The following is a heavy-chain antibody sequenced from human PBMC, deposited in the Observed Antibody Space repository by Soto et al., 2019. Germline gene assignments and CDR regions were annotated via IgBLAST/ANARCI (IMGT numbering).Heavy chain of an antibody. J-gene: IGHJ5*02. D-gene: IGHD3-10*01. Sequence: EVQLVESGGGLIQPGGSLRLSCAASGFTVSTKYMNWVRQAPGRGLEWVSVIYPGGNTYYTDSVKGRFTISRDSSRNTMFLQMNSLRAEDTAPYYCAGETYYYGSGNYGWFDPWGQGTLVTVSS. CDR3: AGETYYYGSGNYGWFDP. CDR1: GFTVSTKY. CDR2: IYPGGNT. V-gene: IGHV3-53*01.